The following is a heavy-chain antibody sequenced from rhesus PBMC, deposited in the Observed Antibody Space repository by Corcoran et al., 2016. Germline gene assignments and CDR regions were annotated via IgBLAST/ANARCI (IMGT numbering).Heavy chain of an antibody. V-gene: IGHV3S42*01. D-gene: IGHD5-36*01. Sequence: DVQLVESGGGLAKPGGFLRLSCSASGFFSSGYWMNWVRQTPGKGLEWISTVINGGGGTYYADSVKGRFTISRDNSKNTLSLQMNSLTTEDTAVYYCATDTFGYSSYGYWGQGVLVTVSS. CDR3: ATDTFGYSSYGY. J-gene: IGHJ4*01. CDR2: VINGGGGT. CDR1: GFFSSGYW.